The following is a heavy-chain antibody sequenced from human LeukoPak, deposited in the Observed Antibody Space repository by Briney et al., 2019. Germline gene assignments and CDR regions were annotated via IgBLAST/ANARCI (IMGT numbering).Heavy chain of an antibody. Sequence: GGSLRLSCAASGFTFSSYSMNWVRQAPGKGLEWVSYISSLSGTIYYADSVKGRFITSRDNAKNSLYLQMNSLRAEDTAVYYCARDLGSNAFDIWGQGTMVTVSS. J-gene: IGHJ3*02. CDR2: ISSLSGTI. CDR1: GFTFSSYS. V-gene: IGHV3-48*04. D-gene: IGHD3-10*01. CDR3: ARDLGSNAFDI.